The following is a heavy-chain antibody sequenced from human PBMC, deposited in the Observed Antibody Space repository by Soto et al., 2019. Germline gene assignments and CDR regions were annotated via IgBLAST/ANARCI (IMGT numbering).Heavy chain of an antibody. D-gene: IGHD6-19*01. CDR2: ISYDGSNK. CDR1: GFTFSSYG. V-gene: IGHV3-30*18. J-gene: IGHJ6*02. CDR3: AKDTHSQWYYGMDV. Sequence: QVQLVESGGGVVQPGRSLRLSCAASGFTFSSYGMHWVRQAPGKGLEWVAVISYDGSNKYYADSVKGRFTISRDNSKNTLYLQMNSLRAEDTAVYYCAKDTHSQWYYGMDVWGQGTTVTVSS.